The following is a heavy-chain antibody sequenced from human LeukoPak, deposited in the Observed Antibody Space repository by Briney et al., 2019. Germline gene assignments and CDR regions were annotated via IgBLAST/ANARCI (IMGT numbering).Heavy chain of an antibody. D-gene: IGHD5-18*01. J-gene: IGHJ4*02. CDR3: AKECDVPEWIQLWLGAGGSAPLDY. V-gene: IGHV3-30*18. CDR2: ISYDGSNK. Sequence: GRSLRLSCAASGFTFSSYGMHWVRQAPGKGLEWVAVISYDGSNKYYADSVKGRFTISRDNSKNTLYLQMNSLRAEDTAVYYCAKECDVPEWIQLWLGAGGSAPLDYWGQGTLVTVSS. CDR1: GFTFSSYG.